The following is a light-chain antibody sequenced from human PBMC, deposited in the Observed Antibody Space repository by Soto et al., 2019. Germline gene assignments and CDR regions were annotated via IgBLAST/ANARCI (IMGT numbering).Light chain of an antibody. Sequence: EIVLTQSPVTLSLSPGERATLSCRASQSVSSYLAWYHQKPGQAPRLLIYDASNRATGIPARFSGSGSGTDFTLTISSLEPEDFAVYYCQQRSNWPPWTFGQGTKVEIK. CDR2: DAS. J-gene: IGKJ1*01. CDR3: QQRSNWPPWT. CDR1: QSVSSY. V-gene: IGKV3-11*01.